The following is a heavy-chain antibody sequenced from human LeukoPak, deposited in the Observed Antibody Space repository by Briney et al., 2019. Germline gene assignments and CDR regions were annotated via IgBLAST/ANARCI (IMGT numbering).Heavy chain of an antibody. J-gene: IGHJ4*02. D-gene: IGHD5-18*01. CDR2: ISHSGST. Sequence: SETLSLTCAVYGGSFSGYYWSWIRQPPGKGLEWIGEISHSGSTNYNPSLKSRVTISVDTSKNQFSLKLSSVTAADTAVYYCARGLGYSYGYNRRPFDYWGQGTLVTVSS. CDR3: ARGLGYSYGYNRRPFDY. V-gene: IGHV4-34*01. CDR1: GGSFSGYY.